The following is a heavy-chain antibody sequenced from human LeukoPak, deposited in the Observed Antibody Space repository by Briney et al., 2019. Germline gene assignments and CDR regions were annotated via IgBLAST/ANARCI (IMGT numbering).Heavy chain of an antibody. D-gene: IGHD3-22*01. CDR2: IYHSGST. V-gene: IGHV4-38-2*02. CDR3: ARGHSYYDSSGYYYVWNWFDP. CDR1: GYSISSGYY. Sequence: SETLSLTCTVSGYSISSGYYWGWIRQPPGKGLEWIGSIYHSGSTHYNPSLKSRVTVSVDTSKNQFSLKLSSVTAADTAVYYCARGHSYYDSSGYYYVWNWFDPWGQGTLVTVSS. J-gene: IGHJ5*02.